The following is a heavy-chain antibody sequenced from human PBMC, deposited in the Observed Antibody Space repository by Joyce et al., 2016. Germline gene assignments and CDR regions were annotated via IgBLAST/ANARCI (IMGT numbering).Heavy chain of an antibody. Sequence: QVQLVESGGGVVQPGRSLRLSCAASGLTLSNYGVHWVRQAPGKGLEWVAVISYDGIYKYYADSWKGRFTIARDNSKNTGFLEMNSLRAEDTAVYYCAKILTATYSSGWFLDYWGQGTLVTVSS. CDR3: AKILTATYSSGWFLDY. D-gene: IGHD6-25*01. CDR2: ISYDGIYK. V-gene: IGHV3-30*18. CDR1: GLTLSNYG. J-gene: IGHJ4*02.